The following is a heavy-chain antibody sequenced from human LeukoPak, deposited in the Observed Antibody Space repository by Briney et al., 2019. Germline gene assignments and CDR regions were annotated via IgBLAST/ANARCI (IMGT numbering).Heavy chain of an antibody. V-gene: IGHV3-66*01. Sequence: GGSLRLSCAASGFTVSSNYMSWVRQAPGKGLEWVSLIYSGGSTYYADSVKGRFTISRDNSKNTLSLQMNSLRAEDTAVYYCAKAYTYSSGTYYNHFDSWGQGTLVTVSS. CDR1: GFTVSSNY. CDR2: IYSGGST. D-gene: IGHD3-10*01. J-gene: IGHJ4*02. CDR3: AKAYTYSSGTYYNHFDS.